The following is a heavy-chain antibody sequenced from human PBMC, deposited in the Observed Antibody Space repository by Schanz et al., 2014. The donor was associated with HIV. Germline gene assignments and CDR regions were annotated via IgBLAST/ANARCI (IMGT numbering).Heavy chain of an antibody. J-gene: IGHJ6*02. CDR2: ISYDGSNK. V-gene: IGHV3-30-3*01. CDR1: GFTFSSYA. Sequence: VQLVESGGGLVQPGGSLRLSCAASGFTFSSYAMNWVRQAPGKGLEWVAVISYDGSNKYYADSVKGRFTISRDISKNTLYLQMNSLRTEDTAVYYCAKVARWDYYGMDVWGQGTTVTVSS. CDR3: AKVARWDYYGMDV.